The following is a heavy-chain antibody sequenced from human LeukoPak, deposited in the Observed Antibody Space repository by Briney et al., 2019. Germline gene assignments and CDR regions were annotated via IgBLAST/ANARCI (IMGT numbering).Heavy chain of an antibody. D-gene: IGHD2-15*01. CDR3: ARNVVVAATYQGY. V-gene: IGHV1-2*02. J-gene: IGHJ4*02. CDR2: INPNSGGT. Sequence: ASVKVSCKASGYTFTGYTMHWVRQAPGQGLEWMGWINPNSGGTNYAQKFQGRVTMTRDTSISTVYMELRRLRSDDTAVYYCARNVVVAATYQGYWGQGTLVTVSS. CDR1: GYTFTGYT.